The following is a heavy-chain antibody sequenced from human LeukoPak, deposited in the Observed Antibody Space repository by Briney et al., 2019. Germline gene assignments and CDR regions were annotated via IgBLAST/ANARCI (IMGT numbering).Heavy chain of an antibody. Sequence: GGSLRLSCAASGFSFSGYAMSWVRQAAGKGVEWVSAISGSTIKTHYTDSVRGPFTMSRDNSKNTVFLQMVNLRAEDTAVYFCAREVVMGETNYFYYGMSVWGPGTTVIVSS. CDR2: ISGSTIKT. D-gene: IGHD3-16*01. J-gene: IGHJ6*02. V-gene: IGHV3-23*01. CDR3: AREVVMGETNYFYYGMSV. CDR1: GFSFSGYA.